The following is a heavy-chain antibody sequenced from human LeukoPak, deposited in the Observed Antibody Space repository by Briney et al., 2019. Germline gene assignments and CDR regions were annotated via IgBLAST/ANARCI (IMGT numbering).Heavy chain of an antibody. D-gene: IGHD5-18*01. V-gene: IGHV3-74*01. J-gene: IGHJ6*03. CDR3: ARGSYGSHYYYYYYMDV. Sequence: GGSLRLSCAASGFTFSSYWMHWVRQAPGKGLVWVSRIYTDGSTISYADSVKGRFTISRDNAKNTLYLQMISLRAEDTAVYYCARGSYGSHYYYYYYMDVWGKGTTVTVSS. CDR1: GFTFSSYW. CDR2: IYTDGSTI.